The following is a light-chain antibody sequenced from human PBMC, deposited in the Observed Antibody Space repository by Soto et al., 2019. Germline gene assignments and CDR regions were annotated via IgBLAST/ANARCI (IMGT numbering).Light chain of an antibody. J-gene: IGLJ3*02. V-gene: IGLV1-47*01. CDR3: SAWDGSLSGWV. CDR2: GNS. Sequence: QSVLTQPPSVSGTPGQRVTISCSGSSSNIGSSYVYWYQQLPGTAPKLLIYGNSKRPSGVPDRFSGSKAGTSASLVISGLRSDDEADYYCSAWDGSLSGWVFGGGTKLTVL. CDR1: SSNIGSSY.